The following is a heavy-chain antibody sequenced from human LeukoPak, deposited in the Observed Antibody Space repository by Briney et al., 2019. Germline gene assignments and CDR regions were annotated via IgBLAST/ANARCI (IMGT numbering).Heavy chain of an antibody. CDR3: AREIVGIAAAGVFDY. CDR2: IWYDGSNK. J-gene: IGHJ4*02. V-gene: IGHV3-33*01. Sequence: GGSLRLSCAASGFTFSSYGMHWVRQAPGKGLEWVAVIWYDGSNKYYADSVKGRFTISRDNSKNTLYLQMNSLRAEDTAVYHCAREIVGIAAAGVFDYWGQGTLVTVSS. CDR1: GFTFSSYG. D-gene: IGHD6-13*01.